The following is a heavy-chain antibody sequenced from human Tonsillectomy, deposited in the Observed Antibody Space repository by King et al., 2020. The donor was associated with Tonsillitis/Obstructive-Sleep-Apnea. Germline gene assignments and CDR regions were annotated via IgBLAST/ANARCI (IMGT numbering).Heavy chain of an antibody. D-gene: IGHD6-13*01. V-gene: IGHV3-53*01. Sequence: VQLVESGGGLIQPGGSLRLSCAASGFTVSSNYMSWVRQAPGKGLEWVSVIYSGGSTYYADSVKGRFTISRDNSKNTLYLQMNSLRAEDTAVYYCARASIAAAGYYFDYWAREPWSPSPQ. J-gene: IGHJ4*02. CDR2: IYSGGST. CDR1: GFTVSSNY. CDR3: ARASIAAAGYYFDY.